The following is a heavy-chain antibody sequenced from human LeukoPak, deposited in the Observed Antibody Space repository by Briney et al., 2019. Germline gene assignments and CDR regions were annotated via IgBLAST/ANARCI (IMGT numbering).Heavy chain of an antibody. CDR3: AVTPSYSSSWYVGY. J-gene: IGHJ4*02. CDR1: GGSISSGDYY. V-gene: IGHV4-30-4*01. Sequence: SQTLSLTCTVSGGSISSGDYYGCWICQPPGKGLEGIGYIYYSGSTYYNPSLKSRVTISVDTSKNQFSLKLSSVTAADTAVYYCAVTPSYSSSWYVGYWGQGTLVTVSS. D-gene: IGHD6-13*01. CDR2: IYYSGST.